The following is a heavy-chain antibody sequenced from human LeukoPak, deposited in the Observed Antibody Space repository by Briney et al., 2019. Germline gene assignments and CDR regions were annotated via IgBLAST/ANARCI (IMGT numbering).Heavy chain of an antibody. CDR1: GYTFTGYY. CDR3: ARAQALYGSGSYEIDY. V-gene: IGHV1-2*02. CDR2: INPNSGGT. J-gene: IGHJ4*02. D-gene: IGHD3-10*01. Sequence: VASVKVSCKASGYTFTGYYMHWVRQAPGQGLEWMGWINPNSGGTNYAQKFQGRVTMTRDTSISTAYMELSRLRSDDTAVYYCARAQALYGSGSYEIDYWGQGTLVTVSS.